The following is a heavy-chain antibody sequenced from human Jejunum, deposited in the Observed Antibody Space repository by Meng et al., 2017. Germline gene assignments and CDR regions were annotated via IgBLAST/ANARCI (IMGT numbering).Heavy chain of an antibody. V-gene: IGHV3-11*04. CDR2: ISSSGITI. Sequence: GESLKISCAASGFPFSDYYMSWIRQAPGKGLEWVSYISSSGITIYYADSVKGRFTVSRDNAKNSLYLQMNSLRVEDTAVYYCATVRRLNWLDPWGQGTLVTVSS. CDR1: GFPFSDYY. D-gene: IGHD2/OR15-2a*01. CDR3: ATVRRLNWLDP. J-gene: IGHJ5*02.